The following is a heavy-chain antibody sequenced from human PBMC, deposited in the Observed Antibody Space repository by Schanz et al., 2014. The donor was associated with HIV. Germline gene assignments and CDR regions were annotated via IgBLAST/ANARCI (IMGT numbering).Heavy chain of an antibody. CDR3: ARGASVAARGWFDP. CDR1: GYTFTGHY. J-gene: IGHJ5*02. D-gene: IGHD3-10*01. CDR2: ITPNSGAT. V-gene: IGHV1-2*02. Sequence: QVQLVQSGAEVKAPGASVTVSCKTSGYTFTGHYMHWIRQAPGQGLEWMGWITPNSGATQYAQKFQDRVTMTREKSISTVYMGLTSLTPDDTAVYFCARGASVAARGWFDPWGQGTLIIVSP.